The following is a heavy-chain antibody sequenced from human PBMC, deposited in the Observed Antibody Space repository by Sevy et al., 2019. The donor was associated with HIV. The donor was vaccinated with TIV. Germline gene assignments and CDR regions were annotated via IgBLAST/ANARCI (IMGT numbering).Heavy chain of an antibody. V-gene: IGHV1-24*01. J-gene: IGHJ4*02. D-gene: IGHD3-22*01. CDR1: GYTFSELS. CDR2: FDPEDDKN. CDR3: ATDLPDDYETSGGLDY. Sequence: ASVKVSCKVSGYTFSELSMHWVRQTPEGLEWMGGFDPEDDKNIYAQKFQGRVTMTEDTSTDTAYMELWSLRSEDTAVYYSATDLPDDYETSGGLDYWGQGTLVTVSS.